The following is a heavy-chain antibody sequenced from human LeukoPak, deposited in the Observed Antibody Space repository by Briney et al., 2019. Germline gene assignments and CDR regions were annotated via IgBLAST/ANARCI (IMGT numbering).Heavy chain of an antibody. Sequence: PGGSLRLSCAASGFTFSSYAMSWVRQAPGKGLEWVSAISGSGGSTYYADSVKGRFTISRDNSKNTLYLQVSSLRADDTAVYYCANSEARWWSDRWGQGTLVTVSS. CDR3: ANSEARWWSDR. CDR2: ISGSGGST. J-gene: IGHJ5*02. V-gene: IGHV3-23*01. CDR1: GFTFSSYA. D-gene: IGHD2-15*01.